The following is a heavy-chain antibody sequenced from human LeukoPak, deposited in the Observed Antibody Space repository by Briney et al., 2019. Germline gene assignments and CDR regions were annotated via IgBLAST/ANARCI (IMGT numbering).Heavy chain of an antibody. CDR3: ARSAPVTTGYFDY. J-gene: IGHJ4*02. CDR2: IYSNGNT. V-gene: IGHV4-39*07. Sequence: SETLSLTCSVSGGSISSTGHYWGWIRQSPEKGLDWIGSIYSNGNTYYNPSVKSRVTMSVDTSKNQFSLKLTSMTAAETAVYYCARSAPVTTGYFDYWGQGALVTVSS. D-gene: IGHD4-17*01. CDR1: GGSISSTGHY.